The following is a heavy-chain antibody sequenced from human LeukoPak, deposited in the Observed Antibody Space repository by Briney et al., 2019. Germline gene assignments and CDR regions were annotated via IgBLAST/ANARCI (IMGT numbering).Heavy chain of an antibody. CDR3: ANLQWSIGFDAFDI. Sequence: GGSLRLSCAASGFTFSSYAMSWVRQAPGKGLEWVSAISGSGGSTYYADSVKGRCTISRDNSKNTLYLQMNSLRAEYTAVYYCANLQWSIGFDAFDIWGQGTMVTASS. V-gene: IGHV3-23*01. D-gene: IGHD2-15*01. CDR2: ISGSGGST. CDR1: GFTFSSYA. J-gene: IGHJ3*02.